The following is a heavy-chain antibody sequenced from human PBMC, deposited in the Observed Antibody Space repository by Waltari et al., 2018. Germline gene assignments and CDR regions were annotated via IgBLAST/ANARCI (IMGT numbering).Heavy chain of an antibody. CDR1: GGSISGFY. J-gene: IGHJ4*02. V-gene: IGHV4-59*01. Sequence: QVQLQESAPGLVKPSETLSLTCIVSGGSISGFYWSWIRQPPGKGLEWVGYIFYSWTPNYNPALKSRVTISIDTSNNQCSLNLRSVTAADTAVYYCARGHSTRWYLDSWGQGTLVSVSS. D-gene: IGHD6-13*01. CDR2: IFYSWTP. CDR3: ARGHSTRWYLDS.